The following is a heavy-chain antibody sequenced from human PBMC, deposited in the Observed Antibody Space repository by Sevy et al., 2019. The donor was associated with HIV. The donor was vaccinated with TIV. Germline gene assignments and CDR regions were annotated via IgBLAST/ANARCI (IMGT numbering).Heavy chain of an antibody. CDR1: GFTFSNAW. CDR2: IKSKTDGGTT. Sequence: GGSPRLSCAASGFTFSNAWMNWVRQAPGKGLEWVGRIKSKTDGGTTDYAAPVKGRFTISRDDSKNTLYLQMNSLKTEDTAVYYCTTGHYDSSGYYEDYWGQGTLVTVSS. D-gene: IGHD3-22*01. J-gene: IGHJ4*02. CDR3: TTGHYDSSGYYEDY. V-gene: IGHV3-15*07.